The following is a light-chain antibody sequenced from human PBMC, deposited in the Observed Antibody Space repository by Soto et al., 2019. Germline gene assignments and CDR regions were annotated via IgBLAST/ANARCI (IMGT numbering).Light chain of an antibody. Sequence: SYELTQPPSVSVAPGKTASITCGGNNIGSKSVHWYQQKPGQAPVLVIYLDSDRPSGIPERFSGSNSVNTATLTISRVEAGDEADYYCQVWDSSSGHYVFGTGTKLTVL. J-gene: IGLJ1*01. V-gene: IGLV3-21*04. CDR3: QVWDSSSGHYV. CDR1: NIGSKS. CDR2: LDS.